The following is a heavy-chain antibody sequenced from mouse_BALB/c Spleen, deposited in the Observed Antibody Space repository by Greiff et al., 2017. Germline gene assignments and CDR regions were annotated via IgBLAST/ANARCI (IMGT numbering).Heavy chain of an antibody. CDR1: GYSITSDYA. D-gene: IGHD2-14*01. Sequence: VQLKESGPGLVKPSQSLSLTCTVTGYSITSDYAWNWIRQFPGNKLEWMGYISYSGSTSYNPSLKSRISITRDTSKNQFFLQLNSVTTEDTATYYCARDRYDKGYAMDYWGQGTSVTVSS. J-gene: IGHJ4*01. V-gene: IGHV3-2*02. CDR2: ISYSGST. CDR3: ARDRYDKGYAMDY.